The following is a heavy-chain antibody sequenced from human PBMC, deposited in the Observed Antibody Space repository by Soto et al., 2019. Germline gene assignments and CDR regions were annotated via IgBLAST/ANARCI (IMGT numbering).Heavy chain of an antibody. D-gene: IGHD6-19*01. Sequence: PGGSLRLSCAASGFTLSRYAMSWVRQAPGQGLEWVSGISGSGGSTYYADSVKGRFTISRDNAKNTLYLQMNSLRAEDTAVYYSAKDRVTVVGYDAFDIWGQGTMVTVSS. CDR2: ISGSGGST. CDR1: GFTLSRYA. CDR3: AKDRVTVVGYDAFDI. V-gene: IGHV3-23*01. J-gene: IGHJ3*02.